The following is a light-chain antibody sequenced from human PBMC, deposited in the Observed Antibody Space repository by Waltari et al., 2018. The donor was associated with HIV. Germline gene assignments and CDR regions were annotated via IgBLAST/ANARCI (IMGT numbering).Light chain of an antibody. Sequence: QPPSASGSPGQSVTISCTGTSTDVPTYNYVSWYQQHPGEAPKILIYKVNKRPSGVPDRFSGSKSGNTASLTVSGLQADDEADYYCTSYEGKNNLVFGGGTKLTVL. CDR3: TSYEGKNNLV. CDR2: KVN. CDR1: STDVPTYNY. J-gene: IGLJ2*01. V-gene: IGLV2-8*01.